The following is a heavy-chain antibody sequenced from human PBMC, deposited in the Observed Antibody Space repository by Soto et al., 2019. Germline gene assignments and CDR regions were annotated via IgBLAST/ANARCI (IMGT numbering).Heavy chain of an antibody. V-gene: IGHV4-34*01. CDR3: TTSGRSWPDSFDI. J-gene: IGHJ3*02. CDR1: GGSFSSYF. Sequence: QVQLQQWGARLLKPSETLSLTCAVYGGSFSSYFWNWVRQPPGKGLEWIGEVTPSGRSNYNPSLKSRVTRSKDTAKNQFSLEVSSVTAADTAVYYCTTSGRSWPDSFDIWGQGAMVTVSS. D-gene: IGHD6-13*01. CDR2: VTPSGRS.